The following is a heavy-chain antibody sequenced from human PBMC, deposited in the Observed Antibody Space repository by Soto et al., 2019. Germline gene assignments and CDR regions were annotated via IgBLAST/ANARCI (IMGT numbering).Heavy chain of an antibody. Sequence: PSETLSLTCTVSGGSISSYYWSWIRQPPGKGLEWIGYIYYSGSTNYNPSLKSRVTISVDTSKNQFSLKLSSVTAADTAVYYCESAPNGYYSPIDFDYWGQGTLVTVSS. CDR3: ESAPNGYYSPIDFDY. CDR1: GGSISSYY. J-gene: IGHJ4*02. D-gene: IGHD3-3*01. V-gene: IGHV4-59*01. CDR2: IYYSGST.